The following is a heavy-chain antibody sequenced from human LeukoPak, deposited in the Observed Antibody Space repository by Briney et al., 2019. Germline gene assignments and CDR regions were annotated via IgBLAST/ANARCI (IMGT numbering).Heavy chain of an antibody. V-gene: IGHV3-30*03. CDR1: GFTFSSYG. CDR3: ARGRSGWYEDF. CDR2: ISYDGSNK. D-gene: IGHD6-19*01. Sequence: GGSLRLSCAASGFTFSSYGMHWVRQAPGKGLEWVAVISYDGSNKYYADSVKGRFTISRDNAKNSLYLQMNSLRAEDTAVYYCARGRSGWYEDFWGQGTLVTVSS. J-gene: IGHJ4*02.